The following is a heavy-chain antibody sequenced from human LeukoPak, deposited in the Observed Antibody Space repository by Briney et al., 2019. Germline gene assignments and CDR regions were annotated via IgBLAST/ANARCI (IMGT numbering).Heavy chain of an antibody. D-gene: IGHD6-13*01. J-gene: IGHJ6*02. CDR3: ARDPDPPAWYSSSWYYYYYGMDV. Sequence: ASVKVSCKASGYTFTGYYMHWVRQAPGQGLEWMGRINPNSGGTNYAQKLQGRVTMTTDTSTSTAYMELRSLRSDDTAVYYCARDPDPPAWYSSSWYYYYYGMDVWGQGTTVTVSS. CDR1: GYTFTGYY. CDR2: INPNSGGT. V-gene: IGHV1-2*06.